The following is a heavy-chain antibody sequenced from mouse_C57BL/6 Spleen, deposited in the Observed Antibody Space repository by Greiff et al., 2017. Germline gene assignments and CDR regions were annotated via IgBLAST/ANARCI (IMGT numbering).Heavy chain of an antibody. CDR2: IHPNSGST. CDR3: ASSTTVVGGFDY. D-gene: IGHD1-1*01. CDR1: GYTFTSYW. V-gene: IGHV1-64*01. Sequence: QVQLQQSGAELVKPGASVKLSCKASGYTFTSYWMHWVKQRPGQGLEWIGMIHPNSGSTNYNEKFKSKATLTVDKSSSTAYMQLSSLTSEDSAVYYCASSTTVVGGFDYWGQGTTLTVSS. J-gene: IGHJ2*01.